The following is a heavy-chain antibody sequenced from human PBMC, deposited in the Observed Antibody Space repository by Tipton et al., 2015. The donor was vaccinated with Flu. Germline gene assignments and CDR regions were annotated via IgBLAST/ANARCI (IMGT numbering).Heavy chain of an antibody. D-gene: IGHD3-10*01. J-gene: IGHJ4*02. Sequence: LRLSCAVSGHFIRSGYYWGWIRQPPGKGLGWIGSIYRSGTTYYNPSLKSRVTISADTSKNQFSLKLSSVTAADTAVYYCARHMVRGVPLYYFDYWGQGTLVTVSS. CDR3: ARHMVRGVPLYYFDY. CDR1: GHFIRSGYY. V-gene: IGHV4-38-2*01. CDR2: IYRSGTT.